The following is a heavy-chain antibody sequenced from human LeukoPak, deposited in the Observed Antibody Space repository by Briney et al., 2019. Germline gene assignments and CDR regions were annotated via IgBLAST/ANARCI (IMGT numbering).Heavy chain of an antibody. V-gene: IGHV1-69*13. CDR1: GGTFSSYA. D-gene: IGHD6-19*01. CDR2: IIPIFGTA. CDR3: ARLGGPIAVAGRNYYYYYGMDV. J-gene: IGHJ6*02. Sequence: GASVKVSCKASGGTFSSYAISWVRQAPGQGLEWMGGIIPIFGTANYAQKFQGRVTITADESTSTAYMELSGLRSEDTAVYYCARLGGPIAVAGRNYYYYYGMDVWAKGPRSPSP.